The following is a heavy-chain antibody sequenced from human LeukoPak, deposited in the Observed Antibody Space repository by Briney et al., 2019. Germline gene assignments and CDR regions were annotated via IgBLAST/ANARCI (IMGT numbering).Heavy chain of an antibody. CDR1: GGSNSRSSDY. D-gene: IGHD2-2*01. CDR2: IYYSGST. CDR3: ARLDIVVVPAAMPCWFDP. V-gene: IGHV4-39*01. Sequence: SETLSLTCTVSGGSNSRSSDYWGWIRQPPGKGLEGIGRIYYSGSTYYNPSLKSRVTISVDTSKNQFSLKLSSVTAADTAVYHCARLDIVVVPAAMPCWFDPWGQGTLVTVSS. J-gene: IGHJ5*02.